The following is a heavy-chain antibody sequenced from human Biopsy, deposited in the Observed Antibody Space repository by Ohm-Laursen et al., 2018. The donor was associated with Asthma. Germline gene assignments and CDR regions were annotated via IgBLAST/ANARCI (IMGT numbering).Heavy chain of an antibody. D-gene: IGHD3-3*02. Sequence: GSLRLSCAASGFTFGDYWMSWVRQVPGKGLEWVANIKHDGSEKNHVDSLKDRFTISRDNAKNSLYLQMNSLRAEDTAVYYCAGTFHFWSPYHAEHYQLWGQGTLVTVSS. CDR1: GFTFGDYW. V-gene: IGHV3-7*01. J-gene: IGHJ1*01. CDR3: AGTFHFWSPYHAEHYQL. CDR2: IKHDGSEK.